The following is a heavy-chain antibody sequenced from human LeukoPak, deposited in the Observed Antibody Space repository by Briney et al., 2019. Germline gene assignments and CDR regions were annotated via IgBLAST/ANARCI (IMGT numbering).Heavy chain of an antibody. Sequence: TGGSLRLSCAASGFTFSSYAMHWVRQAPGEGLEWVAVISYDGSNKYYADSVKGRFTISRDNSKNTLYLQMNSLRAEDTAVYYCARDSGRYDSSFDYWGQGTLVTVSS. CDR1: GFTFSSYA. V-gene: IGHV3-30*04. CDR3: ARDSGRYDSSFDY. D-gene: IGHD3-10*01. J-gene: IGHJ4*02. CDR2: ISYDGSNK.